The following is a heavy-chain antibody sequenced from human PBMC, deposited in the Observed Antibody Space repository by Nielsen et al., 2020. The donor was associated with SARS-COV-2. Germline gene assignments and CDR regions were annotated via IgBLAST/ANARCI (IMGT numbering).Heavy chain of an antibody. CDR2: ISAST. J-gene: IGHJ6*02. V-gene: IGHV3-23*01. D-gene: IGHD3-16*02. CDR1: GFTISTYA. Sequence: GESLKISCVVSGFTISTYAMSWVRQAPGKGLEWVSAISASTYYADSVKGRFTISRDNAKNSLYLQMNSLRAEDTAVYYCARVHLMAFGGVIVIYGPLPYGMDVWGQGTTVTVSS. CDR3: ARVHLMAFGGVIVIYGPLPYGMDV.